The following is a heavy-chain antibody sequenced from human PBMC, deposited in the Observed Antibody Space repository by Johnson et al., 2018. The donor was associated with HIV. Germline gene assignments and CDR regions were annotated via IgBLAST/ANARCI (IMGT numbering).Heavy chain of an antibody. CDR3: AKDRPHYADSSGYPLRDAFDI. D-gene: IGHD3-22*01. J-gene: IGHJ3*02. V-gene: IGHV3-33*03. CDR1: GFTFSIYG. Sequence: QMQLVESGGGVVQSGRSLRLSCAASGFTFSIYGMHWVRQAPGKGLEWVAVIWYDGTNKYYADSVKGRFTISRDNSKNTLYLQMNSLRAEDTAVYYCAKDRPHYADSSGYPLRDAFDIWGQGTMVTVSS. CDR2: IWYDGTNK.